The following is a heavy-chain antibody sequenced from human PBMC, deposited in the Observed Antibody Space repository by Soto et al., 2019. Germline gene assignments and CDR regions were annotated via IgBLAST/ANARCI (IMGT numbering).Heavy chain of an antibody. CDR3: AHTMAPRIFDY. CDR1: GFSLITSGVG. J-gene: IGHJ4*02. CDR2: IYWDDDK. Sequence: QITLKEAGPTLVKPTQTLTLTCSFSGFSLITSGVGVGWIRQPPGKALEWLALIYWDDDKGYSTSLRSRLTITKDTSRNHVVLTTTNIDPADTATYYCAHTMAPRIFDYWGQGTLVTVSS. V-gene: IGHV2-5*02.